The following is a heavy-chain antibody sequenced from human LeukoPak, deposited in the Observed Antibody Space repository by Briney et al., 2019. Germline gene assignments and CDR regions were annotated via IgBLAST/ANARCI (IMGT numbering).Heavy chain of an antibody. Sequence: GESLKISCKGSGYSFTSYWIGWVRQMPGKGVEWMGIICPGDSDTRYSPSFQGQVTISADKSISTAYLQWSSLKASDTAMYYCARTLFYCSGGSCYTYDYWGQGTLVTVSS. CDR2: ICPGDSDT. D-gene: IGHD2-15*01. J-gene: IGHJ4*02. CDR3: ARTLFYCSGGSCYTYDY. CDR1: GYSFTSYW. V-gene: IGHV5-51*01.